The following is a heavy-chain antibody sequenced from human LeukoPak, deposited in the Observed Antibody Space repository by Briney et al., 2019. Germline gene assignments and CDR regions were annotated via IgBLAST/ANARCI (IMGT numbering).Heavy chain of an antibody. CDR3: ARVGTIWDCSGGSCYPDAFDI. CDR2: ISSSGSTI. Sequence: PGGSLRLSCAASGFTFSDYYMSWIRQAPGKGLEWVSYISSSGSTIYYADSVKGRFTISRDNAKNSLYLLMNSLRAEDTAVYYCARVGTIWDCSGGSCYPDAFDIWGQGTVVTVSS. V-gene: IGHV3-11*04. D-gene: IGHD2-15*01. J-gene: IGHJ3*02. CDR1: GFTFSDYY.